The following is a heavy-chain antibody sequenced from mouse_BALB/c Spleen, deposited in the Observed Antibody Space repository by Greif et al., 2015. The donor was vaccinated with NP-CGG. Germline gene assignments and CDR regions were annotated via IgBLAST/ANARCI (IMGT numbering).Heavy chain of an antibody. J-gene: IGHJ2*01. CDR3: ARSTTVVDFDY. Sequence: VKLVESGAELMKPGASVKISCKATGYTFSSYWIEWVKQRPGHGLEWIGEILPGSGSTNYNEEFKGKATSTADTSSNTAYMQLSSLTSEDSAVYYCARSTTVVDFDYWGQGTTLTVSS. CDR1: GYTFSSYW. D-gene: IGHD1-1*01. CDR2: ILPGSGST. V-gene: IGHV1-9*01.